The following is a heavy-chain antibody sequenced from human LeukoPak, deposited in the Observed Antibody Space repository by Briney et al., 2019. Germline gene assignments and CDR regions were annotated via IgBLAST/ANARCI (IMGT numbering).Heavy chain of an antibody. J-gene: IGHJ4*02. Sequence: PSETLSLTCAVYGGSFSGYYWSWIRQPPGKGLEWIGEINHSGSTNYNPSLKSRVTISVDTSKNQFSLKLSSVTAADTAVYYCARRPNHSSSWYGYWGQGTLVTVSS. CDR1: GGSFSGYY. V-gene: IGHV4-34*01. CDR3: ARRPNHSSSWYGY. D-gene: IGHD6-13*01. CDR2: INHSGST.